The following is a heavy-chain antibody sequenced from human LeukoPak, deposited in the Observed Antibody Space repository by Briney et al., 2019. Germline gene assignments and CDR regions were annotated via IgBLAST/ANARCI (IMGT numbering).Heavy chain of an antibody. V-gene: IGHV4-34*01. CDR2: INHSGST. D-gene: IGHD6-19*01. Sequence: ASETLSLTCAVYGGSFSGYYWSWIRQPPGKGLEWIGEINHSGSTNYNPSLKSRVTISVDTSKNQFSLKLSSVTAAETAVYYCARGTVAATQIDYWGQGTLVTVSS. CDR3: ARGTVAATQIDY. J-gene: IGHJ4*02. CDR1: GGSFSGYY.